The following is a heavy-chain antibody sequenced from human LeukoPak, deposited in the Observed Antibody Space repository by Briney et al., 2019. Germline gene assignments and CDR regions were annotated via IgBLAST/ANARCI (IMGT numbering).Heavy chain of an antibody. CDR2: ITQGGEKT. Sequence: GGPLRLPCGVCGLSLSTVPLGGGRQAPGKGVEWVAAITQGGEKTLYADSVSRQSTSSRENSKNTLHLHMTGLRAEDTAVYYWAADNNLPAGRGPSLEHWGQGTLVTVSS. D-gene: IGHD1-20*01. CDR1: GLSLSTVP. J-gene: IGHJ4*02. CDR3: AADNNLPAGRGPSLEH. V-gene: IGHV3-23*01.